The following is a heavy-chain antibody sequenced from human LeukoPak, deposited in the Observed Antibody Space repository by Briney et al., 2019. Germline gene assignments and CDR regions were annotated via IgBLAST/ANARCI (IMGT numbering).Heavy chain of an antibody. D-gene: IGHD2-2*01. Sequence: GASVKVSCKASGGTFSSYAISWVRQAPGQGLEWMGRIIPIFGIANYAQKFQGRVTITADKSTSIAYMELSSLRSEDTAVYYCASSIVVVPAAMKGNWFDPWGQGTLVTVSS. J-gene: IGHJ5*02. CDR2: IIPIFGIA. CDR3: ASSIVVVPAAMKGNWFDP. V-gene: IGHV1-69*04. CDR1: GGTFSSYA.